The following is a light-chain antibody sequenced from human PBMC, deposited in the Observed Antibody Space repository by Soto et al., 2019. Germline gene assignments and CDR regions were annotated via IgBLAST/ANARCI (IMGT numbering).Light chain of an antibody. CDR2: DIS. CDR1: QSTSTW. J-gene: IGKJ1*01. V-gene: IGKV1-5*01. CDR3: QQYNTYSGT. Sequence: DIQMTQSPSTLSASVGDTVTITCRASQSTSTWLAWYQQKPGKAPKVLIYDISSLENGVPSRFSGSGSGTEFTLTINSLQPDDFATYYCQQYNTYSGTFGPGTKVDI.